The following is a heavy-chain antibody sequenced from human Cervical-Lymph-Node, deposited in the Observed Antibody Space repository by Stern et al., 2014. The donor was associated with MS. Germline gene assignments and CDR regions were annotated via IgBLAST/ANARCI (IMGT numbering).Heavy chain of an antibody. CDR3: AKDSSYSSGWSEYLQD. Sequence: VQLVESGGGVVQPGRSLRLSCAASGFTFGRYGMHWVRQTPGKGLEWVAVISYGGSDQSYADSVKGRFTISRDNSKNTLYLQMKSLRPEDTAVYYCAKDSSYSSGWSEYLQDWGQGTLVTVSS. D-gene: IGHD6-19*01. V-gene: IGHV3-30*18. J-gene: IGHJ1*01. CDR2: ISYGGSDQ. CDR1: GFTFGRYG.